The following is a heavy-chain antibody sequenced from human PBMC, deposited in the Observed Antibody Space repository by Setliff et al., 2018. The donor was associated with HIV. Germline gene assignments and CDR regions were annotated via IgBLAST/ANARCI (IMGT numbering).Heavy chain of an antibody. CDR3: ARTAPLEVWPFDS. D-gene: IGHD1-1*01. V-gene: IGHV4-59*04. CDR1: GGSITGYY. CDR2: IFSGGSVYGRCRT. J-gene: IGHJ4*02. Sequence: PSETLSLPCTVSGGSITGYYWAWIRQSPGKGLEWIGCIFSGGSVYGRCRTFFNPSLKSRVTISRDASERHFSLRLTSATAADTGVYFCARTAPLEVWPFDSWGQGTLVTVSS.